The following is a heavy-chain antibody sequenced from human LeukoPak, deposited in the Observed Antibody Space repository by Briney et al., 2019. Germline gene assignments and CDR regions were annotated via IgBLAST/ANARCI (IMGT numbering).Heavy chain of an antibody. CDR1: GFTFSSYW. D-gene: IGHD2-2*01. CDR2: IKQDGSEK. Sequence: GGSLRLSCAASGFTFSSYWMSWVRQAPGKGLEGVANIKQDGSEKYYVDSVKGRFTISRDNAKNSLYLQMNSLRAEDTAVYYCARDQEDIVVVPAIYDYWGQGTLVTVSS. J-gene: IGHJ4*02. V-gene: IGHV3-7*01. CDR3: ARDQEDIVVVPAIYDY.